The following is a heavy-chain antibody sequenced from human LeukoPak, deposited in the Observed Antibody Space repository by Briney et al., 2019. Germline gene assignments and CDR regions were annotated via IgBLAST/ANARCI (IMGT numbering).Heavy chain of an antibody. Sequence: PSETLSLTCAVYGGSFSGYYWSWIRQPPGRGLEWIGEINHSGSTNYNPSLKSRVTISVDTSKNQFSLKLSSVTAADTAVYYCARGWRYASYSSSSRSFDPRGQATLVTVSS. D-gene: IGHD6-6*01. CDR2: INHSGST. CDR3: ARGWRYASYSSSSRSFDP. CDR1: GGSFSGYY. J-gene: IGHJ5*02. V-gene: IGHV4-34*01.